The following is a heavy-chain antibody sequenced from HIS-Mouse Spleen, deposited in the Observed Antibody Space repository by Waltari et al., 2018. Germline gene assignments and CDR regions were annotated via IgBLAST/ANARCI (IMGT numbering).Heavy chain of an antibody. V-gene: IGHV4-31*03. CDR1: GGSISSGRSY. D-gene: IGHD6-13*01. J-gene: IGHJ5*02. Sequence: QVQLQESGPGLVKPSQTLSLTCPVSGGSISSGRSYRIWNPQHPGKGLEWIGYIYYSGSTYYNPSLKSRVTISVDTSKNQFSLKLSSVTAADTAVYYCARDIAAAGSWFDPWGQGTLVTVSS. CDR2: IYYSGST. CDR3: ARDIAAAGSWFDP.